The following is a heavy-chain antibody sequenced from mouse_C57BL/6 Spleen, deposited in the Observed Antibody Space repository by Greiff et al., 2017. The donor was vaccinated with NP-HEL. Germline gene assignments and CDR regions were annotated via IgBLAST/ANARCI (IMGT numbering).Heavy chain of an antibody. J-gene: IGHJ2*01. CDR3: TRGDYGIYFDY. CDR2: IDPETGGT. D-gene: IGHD1-1*01. V-gene: IGHV1-15*01. CDR1: GYTFTDYE. Sequence: VQLQQSGAELVRPGASVTLSCKASGYTFTDYEMHWVKQTPVHGLEWIGAIDPETGGTAYNQKFKGKAILTADKSSSTAYMELRSLTSEDSAVYCCTRGDYGIYFDYWGQGTTLTVSS.